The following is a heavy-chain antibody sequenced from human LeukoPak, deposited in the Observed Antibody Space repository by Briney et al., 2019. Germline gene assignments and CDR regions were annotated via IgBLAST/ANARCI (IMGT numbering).Heavy chain of an antibody. V-gene: IGHV1-18*01. J-gene: IGHJ4*02. CDR1: GYTFTSYG. Sequence: ASVKVSCKASGYTFTSYGISWVRQAPGQGLEWMGWISAFNGNTNYAQKLQGRVTMTTDTSTSTAYMELRSLRSEDTAVYYCATGIDYYDSSGFHRWGQGTLVTVSS. CDR3: ATGIDYYDSSGFHR. CDR2: ISAFNGNT. D-gene: IGHD3-22*01.